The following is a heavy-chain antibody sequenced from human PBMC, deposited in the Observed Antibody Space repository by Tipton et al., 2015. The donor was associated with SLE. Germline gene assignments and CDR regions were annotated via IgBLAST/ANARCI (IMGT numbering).Heavy chain of an antibody. J-gene: IGHJ6*02. Sequence: SLRLSCVASEFTFSSYAMSWVRQAPGKGLEWVSAVSGSGSSTNYADSVKGRFTISRDNSNNTLSLQMNGLRAEDTAVYYCVKGGIFGVAIKRQMDVWGQGTTVIVSS. D-gene: IGHD3-3*01. CDR3: VKGGIFGVAIKRQMDV. CDR2: VSGSGSST. V-gene: IGHV3-23*01. CDR1: EFTFSSYA.